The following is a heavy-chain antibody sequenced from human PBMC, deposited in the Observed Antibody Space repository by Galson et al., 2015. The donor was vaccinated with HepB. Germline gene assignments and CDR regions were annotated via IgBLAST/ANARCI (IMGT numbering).Heavy chain of an antibody. D-gene: IGHD3-3*01. V-gene: IGHV3-23*01. CDR2: ITGPGGGT. CDR1: GFTFSRYA. J-gene: IGHJ5*01. Sequence: LRLSCAASGFTFSRYAMNWVRQAPGRGLEWISSITGPGGGTYSADSVKGRFTISRDNSRNTLFLHIDSLRAEDTAVYYCATARDDFWSGYWFDSWSQGTLVTVSS. CDR3: ATARDDFWSGYWFDS.